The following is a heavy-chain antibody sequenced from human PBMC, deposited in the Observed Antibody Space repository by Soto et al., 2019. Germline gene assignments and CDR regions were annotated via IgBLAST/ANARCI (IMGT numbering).Heavy chain of an antibody. J-gene: IGHJ6*02. CDR3: ARKGPTYKGSSGYYYYGMDV. CDR2: INHSGST. CDR1: GGSFSGYY. Sequence: SETLSLTCAVYGGSFSGYYWSWIRQPPGKGLEWIGEINHSGSTNYNPSLKSRVTISVDTSKNQFSLKLSSVTAADTAVYYCARKGPTYKGSSGYYYYGMDVWGQGTTVTVS. V-gene: IGHV4-34*01. D-gene: IGHD3-22*01.